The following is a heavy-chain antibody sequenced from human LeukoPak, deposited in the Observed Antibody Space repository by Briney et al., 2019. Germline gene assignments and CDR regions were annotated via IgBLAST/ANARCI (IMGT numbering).Heavy chain of an antibody. D-gene: IGHD1-26*01. CDR1: GGSISSYY. CDR3: ARASSGSYSRYFDY. Sequence: SETLSLTCTVSGGSISSYYWSWIRQPPGKGLEWIGEIYHSSTTNYNPSLKSRVTISVDKSKNQFSLNLSSVTAADTAVYYCARASSGSYSRYFDYWGQGTLVTVSS. V-gene: IGHV4-59*12. CDR2: IYHSSTT. J-gene: IGHJ4*02.